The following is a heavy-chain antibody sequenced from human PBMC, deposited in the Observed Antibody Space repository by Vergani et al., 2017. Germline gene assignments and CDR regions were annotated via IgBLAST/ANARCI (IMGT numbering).Heavy chain of an antibody. CDR1: GGSFSGYY. CDR2: INHSGST. J-gene: IGHJ4*02. Sequence: QVQLQQWGAGLLKPSETLSLTCAVYGGSFSGYYWSWIRQPPGKGLEWIGEINHSGSTNYNPSLKSRVTISVDTSKNQFSLKLSSVTAADMAVYYCARSYDSQRLFDYWGQGTLVTVSS. CDR3: ARSYDSQRLFDY. V-gene: IGHV4-34*01. D-gene: IGHD3-22*01.